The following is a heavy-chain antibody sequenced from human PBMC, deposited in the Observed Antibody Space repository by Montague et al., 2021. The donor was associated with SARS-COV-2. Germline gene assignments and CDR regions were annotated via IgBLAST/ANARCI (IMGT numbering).Heavy chain of an antibody. D-gene: IGHD3-22*01. CDR3: ARSPEPMIILIITSLNWYFDL. V-gene: IGHV4-31*03. CDR1: GGSISSGGYY. Sequence: TLSLTCTVSGGSISSGGYYWSWIRQHPGKGLEWIGYIYYSGSTYYXPSLKSRVTISVDTSKNQFSLKMSSVTAADTAVYYCARSPEPMIILIITSLNWYFDLWGRGTLVTASS. CDR2: IYYSGST. J-gene: IGHJ2*01.